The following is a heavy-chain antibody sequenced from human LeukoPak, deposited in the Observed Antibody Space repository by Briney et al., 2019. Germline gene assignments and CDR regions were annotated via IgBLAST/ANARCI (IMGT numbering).Heavy chain of an antibody. Sequence: GGSLRLSCAASGFTFSSHSMNWVRQAPGKGLEWVSYISSSNSARYYADSVKGRFTISRDDARNSLYLQMNSLRAEDTAAYYCARMSGSRLPGYWGQGTLVTVSS. D-gene: IGHD3-3*01. CDR3: ARMSGSRLPGY. J-gene: IGHJ4*02. CDR1: GFTFSSHS. CDR2: ISSSNSAR. V-gene: IGHV3-48*01.